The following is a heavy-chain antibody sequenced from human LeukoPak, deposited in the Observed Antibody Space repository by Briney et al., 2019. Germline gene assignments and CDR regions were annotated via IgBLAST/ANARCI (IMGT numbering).Heavy chain of an antibody. CDR1: GYTFTSYG. D-gene: IGHD1/OR15-1a*01. J-gene: IGHJ6*03. Sequence: GASVTVSCKASGYTFTSYGISWVRQAPGQGLGWMGWISAYNGNTNYAQKLQGRVTMTTDTSTSTAYMELRSLRSDDTAVYYCARSSGTTYYYYYYMDVWGKGTTVTVSS. CDR3: ARSSGTTYYYYYYMDV. V-gene: IGHV1-18*01. CDR2: ISAYNGNT.